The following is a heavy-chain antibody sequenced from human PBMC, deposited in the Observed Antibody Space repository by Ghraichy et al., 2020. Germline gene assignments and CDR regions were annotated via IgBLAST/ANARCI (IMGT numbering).Heavy chain of an antibody. CDR1: GFTFSSYA. CDR2: ISCDGSNK. V-gene: IGHV3-30-3*01. CDR3: ARAMVVVVPAAI. Sequence: GGSLRLSCAASGFTFSSYAMHWVRQAPGKGLKWVAVISCDGSNKYYADSVKGRFTISRDNSKNTVYLQMNSLRPEDTAVYYCARAMVVVVPAAIWGQGTMVTVSS. J-gene: IGHJ3*02. D-gene: IGHD2-2*01.